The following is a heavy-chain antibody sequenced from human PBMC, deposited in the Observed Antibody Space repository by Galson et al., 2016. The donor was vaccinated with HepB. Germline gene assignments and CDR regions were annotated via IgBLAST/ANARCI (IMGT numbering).Heavy chain of an antibody. CDR2: IKSKTDGGTT. Sequence: SLRLSCAGSGFTFSNAWMSWVRQAPGKGLEWVGRIKSKTDGGTTDHAAPVTGRFTISRDDSKNTLYLQMNSLKIEDTAVYYCTRDTRYSKDPYYYYGMDVWGQGDLVAVSS. V-gene: IGHV3-15*01. CDR3: TRDTRYSKDPYYYYGMDV. CDR1: GFTFSNAW. J-gene: IGHJ6*02. D-gene: IGHD5-12*01.